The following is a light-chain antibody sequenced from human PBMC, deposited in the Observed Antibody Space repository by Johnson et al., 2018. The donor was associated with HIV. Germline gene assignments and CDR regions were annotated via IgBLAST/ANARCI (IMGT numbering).Light chain of an antibody. CDR1: SSNIGNNY. J-gene: IGLJ1*01. V-gene: IGLV1-51*01. Sequence: QSVLTQPPSVSAAPGQKVTISCSGSSSNIGNNYVSWYQQLPGTAPKLLIYDNNKRPSGIPDRFSGSKSGTSATLGITGLQTGNEADYYCGTGDSSLRSGSYVFGTGTKVTGL. CDR3: GTGDSSLRSGSYV. CDR2: DNN.